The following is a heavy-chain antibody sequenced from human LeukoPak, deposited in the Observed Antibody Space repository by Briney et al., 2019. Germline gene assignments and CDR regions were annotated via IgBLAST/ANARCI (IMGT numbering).Heavy chain of an antibody. CDR2: ISSSGTI. CDR1: GFTVSSNS. Sequence: GGSLRLSCTVSGFTVSSNSMSWVRQAPGKGLEWVSYISSSGTIYYADSVKGRFTISSDNAKNSLYLQMNSLRAEDTAVYYCARDPRGYCSGGSCHKPYYFDYWGQGTLVTVSS. D-gene: IGHD2-15*01. J-gene: IGHJ4*02. V-gene: IGHV3-69-1*01. CDR3: ARDPRGYCSGGSCHKPYYFDY.